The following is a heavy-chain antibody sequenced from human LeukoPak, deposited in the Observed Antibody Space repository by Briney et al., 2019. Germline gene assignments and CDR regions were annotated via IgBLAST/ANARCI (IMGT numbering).Heavy chain of an antibody. V-gene: IGHV1-2*02. CDR3: ARVPYSSSWSGVYYFDY. D-gene: IGHD6-13*01. J-gene: IGHJ4*02. Sequence: GASVKVSCKASGYTFTGYYMHWVRQAPGQGLEWMGWINPNSGGTNYAQKFQGRVTMTRDTSISTAYMELSRPRSDDTAVYYCARVPYSSSWSGVYYFDYWGQGTLVTVSS. CDR2: INPNSGGT. CDR1: GYTFTGYY.